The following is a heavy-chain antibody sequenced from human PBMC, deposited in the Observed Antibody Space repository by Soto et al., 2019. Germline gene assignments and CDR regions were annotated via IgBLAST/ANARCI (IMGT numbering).Heavy chain of an antibody. D-gene: IGHD3-22*01. J-gene: IGHJ6*02. V-gene: IGHV3-23*01. CDR3: AKARTMIVVGMKETPSYYGMDV. CDR1: GFTFSSYA. CDR2: ISGSGGST. Sequence: GGSLRLSCAASGFTFSSYAMSWVRQAPGKGLEWVPAISGSGGSTYYADSVRGRFTISRDNSKNTLYLQMNSLRAEDTAVYYCAKARTMIVVGMKETPSYYGMDVWGQGTTVTVSS.